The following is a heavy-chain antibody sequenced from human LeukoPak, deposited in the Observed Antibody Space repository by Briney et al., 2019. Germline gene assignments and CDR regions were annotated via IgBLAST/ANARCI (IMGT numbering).Heavy chain of an antibody. CDR3: ARVEMYYDFWSGYRYNWFDP. J-gene: IGHJ5*02. V-gene: IGHV1-2*02. CDR2: INPNSGGT. CDR1: GYTFTGYY. Sequence: ASVKVSCKASGYTFTGYYMHWVRQAPGQGLEWMGWINPNSGGTNYAQKFQGRVTMTRDTSISTAYMELSRPRSDDTAVYYCARVEMYYDFWSGYRYNWFDPWGQGTLVTVSS. D-gene: IGHD3-3*01.